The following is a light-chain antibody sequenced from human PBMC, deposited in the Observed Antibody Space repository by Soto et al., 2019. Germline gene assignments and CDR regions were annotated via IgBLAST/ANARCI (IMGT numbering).Light chain of an antibody. J-gene: IGLJ1*01. Sequence: QSALTHPASVSGSPGQSITISCTGTSSDVGSYHLVSWYQHHPGKAPKLMIYEVRKRPSGVSNRFSGSKSGNTASLTISGLQAEDEADYYCCSYAGSSTLVFGTGTKVTVL. CDR1: SSDVGSYHL. CDR2: EVR. V-gene: IGLV2-23*02. CDR3: CSYAGSSTLV.